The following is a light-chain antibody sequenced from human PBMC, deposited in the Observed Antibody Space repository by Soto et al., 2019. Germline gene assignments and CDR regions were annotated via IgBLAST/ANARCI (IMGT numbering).Light chain of an antibody. CDR1: QSVSSSY. Sequence: EIVLTQSPGTLSLSPGERATLSCRASQSVSSSYLAWYQQKPGQAPRLLIYGASSRATGIPDRFSGSRSGTDFTLTISRLEPEDFAVYYYQQYGSSPPLTFGGGTKVEIK. CDR2: GAS. J-gene: IGKJ4*01. V-gene: IGKV3-20*01. CDR3: QQYGSSPPLT.